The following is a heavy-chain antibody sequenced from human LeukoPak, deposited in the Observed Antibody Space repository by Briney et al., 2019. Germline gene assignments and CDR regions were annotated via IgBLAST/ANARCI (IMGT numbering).Heavy chain of an antibody. D-gene: IGHD2-2*01. CDR1: GFTFSNAW. Sequence: GGSLRLSCAASGFTFSNAWMSWVRQAPGKGLEWVGRIKSKTDGGITDYAAPVKGRFTISRDDSKNTLYLQMNSLKTEDTAVYYCTTAPNIVVVPAATPWGQGTLVTVSS. CDR3: TTAPNIVVVPAATP. CDR2: IKSKTDGGIT. V-gene: IGHV3-15*01. J-gene: IGHJ5*02.